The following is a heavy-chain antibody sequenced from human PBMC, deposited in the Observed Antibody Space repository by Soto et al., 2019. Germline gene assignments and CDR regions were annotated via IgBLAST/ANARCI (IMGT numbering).Heavy chain of an antibody. J-gene: IGHJ4*02. CDR1: GGTFRNYP. CDR3: ARSTLVVLNYFES. D-gene: IGHD1-1*01. V-gene: IGHV1-69*02. CDR2: IFPLTDIP. Sequence: QVQLVQSGTEVKKPGSSVKVSCKASGGTFRNYPINWVRQAPGQGLEWMGSIFPLTDIPDYAQNFQARLTISADKSTSTAYMELSGLTSDDTAMYFCARSTLVVLNYFESWGQGTLVTLSS.